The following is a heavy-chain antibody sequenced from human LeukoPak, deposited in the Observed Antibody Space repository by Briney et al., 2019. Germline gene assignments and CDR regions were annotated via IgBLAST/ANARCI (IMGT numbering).Heavy chain of an antibody. CDR3: AKDQYFDT. V-gene: IGHV3-30-3*01. D-gene: IGHD2/OR15-2a*01. Sequence: GGSLRLSCAASGFTFSSYAMHWVRQAPGKGLEWVAVISYDGSNKYYADSVKGRFTISRDNSKNTLYLQMNSLRAEDTAVHYCAKDQYFDTWGQGTLVTVSS. CDR2: ISYDGSNK. CDR1: GFTFSSYA. J-gene: IGHJ4*02.